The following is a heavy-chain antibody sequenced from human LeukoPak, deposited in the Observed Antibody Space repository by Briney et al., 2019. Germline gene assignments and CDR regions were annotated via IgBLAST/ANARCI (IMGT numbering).Heavy chain of an antibody. Sequence: SETLSLTCAVYGGSFSGYYWSWVRQPPGKGLEWIGEINHSGNTNYNPSLKSRVTISVDTSKNQFSLKLSSVTAADTGVYYCARDCSSSSCYLDYWSQGTLVTVSS. CDR1: GGSFSGYY. J-gene: IGHJ4*02. CDR3: ARDCSSSSCYLDY. D-gene: IGHD2-2*01. V-gene: IGHV4-34*01. CDR2: INHSGNT.